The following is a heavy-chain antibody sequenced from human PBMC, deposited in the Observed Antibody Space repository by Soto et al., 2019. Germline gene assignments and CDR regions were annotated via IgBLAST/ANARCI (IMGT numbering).Heavy chain of an antibody. CDR2: IYYSGST. D-gene: IGHD5-12*01. CDR1: GGSISSGGYY. J-gene: IGHJ5*02. Sequence: PSETLSLTCTVSGGSISSGGYYWSWIRQHPGKGLEWIGYIYYSGSTYYNPSLKSRVTISVDTSKNQFSLKLSSVTAADTAVYYCARERGYSGYDLRLWFDPWGQGTLVTSPQ. V-gene: IGHV4-31*03. CDR3: ARERGYSGYDLRLWFDP.